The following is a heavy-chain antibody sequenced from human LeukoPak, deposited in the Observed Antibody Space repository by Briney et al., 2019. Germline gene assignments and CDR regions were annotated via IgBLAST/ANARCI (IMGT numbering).Heavy chain of an antibody. J-gene: IGHJ4*02. V-gene: IGHV1-2*02. D-gene: IGHD2-2*01. CDR3: ATDCSSTSCHYLFDY. CDR2: INPNSGGT. CDR1: GYTFTGYY. Sequence: GASVKVSCKASGYTFTGYYMHWVRQAPGQGLEWMGWINPNSGGTNYAQKFQGRVTMTRDTSISTAYMELSRLRSDDTAVYYCATDCSSTSCHYLFDYWGQGTLVTVSS.